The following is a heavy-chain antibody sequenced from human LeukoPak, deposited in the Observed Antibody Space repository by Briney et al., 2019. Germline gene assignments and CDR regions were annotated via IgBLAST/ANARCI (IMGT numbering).Heavy chain of an antibody. Sequence: GGSLRLSCAASGFTFSNAWMSWVRQAPGKGLEWVGRIKSKTDGGTTDYAAPVKGRFTISRDDSKNTLYLQMNSLKTEDTAVYYCARGPLSGYEDYWGQGILVAVSS. V-gene: IGHV3-15*01. CDR3: ARGPLSGYEDY. CDR2: IKSKTDGGTT. J-gene: IGHJ4*02. CDR1: GFTFSNAW. D-gene: IGHD5-12*01.